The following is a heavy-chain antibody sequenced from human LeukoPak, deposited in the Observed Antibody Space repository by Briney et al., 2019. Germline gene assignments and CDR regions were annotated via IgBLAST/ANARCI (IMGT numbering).Heavy chain of an antibody. CDR2: ISFDGSNK. CDR3: ARDFYNSAWYRLDY. Sequence: PGGSLRLSCAASGFPFNVYSMHWVRQAPGKGLEWVALISFDGSNKYYADSVKGRFTISRDNSKNTLYLQMNSLRAEDTAVYYCARDFYNSAWYRLDYWAREPWSPSPQ. CDR1: GFPFNVYS. V-gene: IGHV3-30-3*01. D-gene: IGHD6-19*01. J-gene: IGHJ4*02.